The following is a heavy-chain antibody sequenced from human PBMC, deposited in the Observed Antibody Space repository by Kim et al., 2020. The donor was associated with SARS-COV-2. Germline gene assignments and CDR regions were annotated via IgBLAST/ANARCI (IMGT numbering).Heavy chain of an antibody. Sequence: ASVKVSCKASGYTFTSSVISWGRQAPGQGLDWMGLICAYNGNTHYAQKPQGRVTMTTDTSTSTAYMELRSLRSDDTAVYYCARLVLSWFDPWGQGTLVTVSA. CDR1: GYTFTSSV. J-gene: IGHJ5*02. CDR2: ICAYNGNT. D-gene: IGHD6-13*01. CDR3: ARLVLSWFDP. V-gene: IGHV1-18*01.